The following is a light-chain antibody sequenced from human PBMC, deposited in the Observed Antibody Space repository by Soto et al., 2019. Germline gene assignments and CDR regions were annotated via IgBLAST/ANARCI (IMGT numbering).Light chain of an antibody. CDR1: SGHSSYA. Sequence: QPVLTQSPSASASLGASVKLTCTLSSGHSSYAIAWHQQQPEKGPRYLMKLNSXXXHSXGXXXPXRXSGSSSGAERYLTISSLQSEDEADYYCQTWGTGMGVFGGGTKLTVL. V-gene: IGLV4-69*01. CDR3: QTWGTGMGV. CDR2: LNSXXXH. J-gene: IGLJ2*01.